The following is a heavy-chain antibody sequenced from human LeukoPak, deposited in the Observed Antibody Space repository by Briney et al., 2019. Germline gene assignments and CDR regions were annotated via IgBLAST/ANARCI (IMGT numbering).Heavy chain of an antibody. D-gene: IGHD2-15*01. CDR2: ISWNSGSI. J-gene: IGHJ6*02. CDR1: GFTFDDYA. Sequence: GGSLRLSCAASGFTFDDYAMHWVRQAPGKGLEWVSGISWNSGSIGYADSVKGRFTISRHNSKNTLYLQMNSLRAEDTAVYYCARDQGSYYYYGMDVWGQGTTVTVSS. V-gene: IGHV3-9*01. CDR3: ARDQGSYYYYGMDV.